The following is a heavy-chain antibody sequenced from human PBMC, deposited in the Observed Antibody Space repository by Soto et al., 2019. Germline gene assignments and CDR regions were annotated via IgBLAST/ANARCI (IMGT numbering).Heavy chain of an antibody. CDR2: ITPMIGTT. CDR3: ARDVSVMTSVFGF. D-gene: IGHD3-10*01. CDR1: GGTFYTYA. Sequence: VNLVQSGAEVKRPGSSVRVSCRASGGTFYTYAFTWVRQAPGQGLEGMGGITPMIGTTKYAQRFHGRVTFSADESASTAYMELSNLRPDDTAVYYCARDVSVMTSVFGFWGQGPLITVSS. J-gene: IGHJ4*02. V-gene: IGHV1-69*01.